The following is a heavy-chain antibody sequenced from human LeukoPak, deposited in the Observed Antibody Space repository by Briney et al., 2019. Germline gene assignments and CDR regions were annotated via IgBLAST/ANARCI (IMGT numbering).Heavy chain of an antibody. CDR1: GGTFSSYA. Sequence: ASVKVSCKASGGTFSSYAISWVRQAPGQGLEWMGGIIPIFGTANYAQKFQGRVTITADESTSTAYMELSSLRSEDTAVYYCSLLVRGGQPNWFDPWGQGTLVTVSS. J-gene: IGHJ5*02. V-gene: IGHV1-69*01. D-gene: IGHD1-14*01. CDR3: SLLVRGGQPNWFDP. CDR2: IIPIFGTA.